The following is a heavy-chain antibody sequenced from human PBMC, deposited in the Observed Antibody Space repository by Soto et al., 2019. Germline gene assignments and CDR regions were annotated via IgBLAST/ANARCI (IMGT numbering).Heavy chain of an antibody. V-gene: IGHV4-59*01. CDR3: ARAYGGYADY. CDR1: GGSISSYY. D-gene: IGHD5-12*01. Sequence: PSETLSLTCTVSGGSISSYYWSWIRQPPGKGLELIGYIYYSGSTNYNPSLKSRVTISVDTSKNQFSLKLSSVTAADTAVYYCARAYGGYADYWGQGALVTVS. J-gene: IGHJ4*02. CDR2: IYYSGST.